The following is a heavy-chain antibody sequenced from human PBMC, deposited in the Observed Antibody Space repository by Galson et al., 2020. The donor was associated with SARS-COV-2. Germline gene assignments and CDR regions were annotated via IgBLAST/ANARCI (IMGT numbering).Heavy chain of an antibody. CDR2: IISDGSSI. D-gene: IGHD1-26*01. Sequence: GESLKISCAASGFTLSSYWMHWVRQGPGKGLEWVSRIISDGSSITYADSVKGRFTISRDNAKNTLYLQLNSLRAEDTAVYYCARGGSYDCFDYWGQGSLVTVSS. J-gene: IGHJ4*02. CDR3: ARGGSYDCFDY. CDR1: GFTLSSYW. V-gene: IGHV3-74*01.